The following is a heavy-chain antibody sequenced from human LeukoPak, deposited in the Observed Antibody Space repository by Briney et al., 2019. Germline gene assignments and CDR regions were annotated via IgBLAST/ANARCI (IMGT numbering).Heavy chain of an antibody. CDR1: GFTFSSYG. V-gene: IGHV3-30*18. CDR2: ISYDGSNK. D-gene: IGHD3-9*01. J-gene: IGHJ4*02. Sequence: PGGSLRLSCAASGFTFSSYGMHGVRQAPGKGLEWVAVISYDGSNKYYADSVKGRFTISRDNSKNTLYLQMNSLRAEDTAVYYCAKEGFDTIFPDYWGQGTLVTVSS. CDR3: AKEGFDTIFPDY.